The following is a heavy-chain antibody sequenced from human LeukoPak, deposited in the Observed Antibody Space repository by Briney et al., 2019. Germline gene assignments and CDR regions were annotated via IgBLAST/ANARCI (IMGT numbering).Heavy chain of an antibody. J-gene: IGHJ4*02. CDR2: VYTDGST. CDR1: GGSISSYY. V-gene: IGHV4-4*07. Sequence: PSETLTLTCTVSGGSISSYYWSWIRQPAGKGLEWIGRVYTDGSTNYNPSLKSRVSMSVDTSKNQFSLKLTSVTAADTAVYYCGRDSWYECSGSHWGQGTLVTVSS. CDR3: GRDSWYECSGSH. D-gene: IGHD3-22*01.